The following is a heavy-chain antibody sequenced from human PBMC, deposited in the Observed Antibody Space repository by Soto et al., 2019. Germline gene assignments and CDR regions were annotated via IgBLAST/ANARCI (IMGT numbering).Heavy chain of an antibody. D-gene: IGHD6-19*01. CDR2: IDWDDDK. CDR3: ARIPGWLQGFDS. J-gene: IGHJ4*02. Sequence: ASGPTRVNPTETLTLTCTFSGFSLSTTGMRVSWIRQPPGKALEWLARIDWDDDKFYTTSLKTRLTISKDTSKNQVVLTMTNMDPVDTATYFCARIPGWLQGFDSWGQGTLVTVSS. V-gene: IGHV2-70*04. CDR1: GFSLSTTGMR.